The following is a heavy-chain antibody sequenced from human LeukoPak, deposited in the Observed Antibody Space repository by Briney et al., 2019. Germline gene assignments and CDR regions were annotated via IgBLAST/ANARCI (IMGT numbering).Heavy chain of an antibody. J-gene: IGHJ3*02. CDR1: GFIFSSYS. Sequence: GGSLRLSCAASGFIFSSYSMNWVRQAPGKGLEWVSAISGSGGSTYYADSVKGRFTISRDNSKNTLYLQMNSLRAEDTAVYYCAKGGYYYDSSGYYYPDAFDIWGQGTMVTVSS. D-gene: IGHD3-22*01. V-gene: IGHV3-23*01. CDR2: ISGSGGST. CDR3: AKGGYYYDSSGYYYPDAFDI.